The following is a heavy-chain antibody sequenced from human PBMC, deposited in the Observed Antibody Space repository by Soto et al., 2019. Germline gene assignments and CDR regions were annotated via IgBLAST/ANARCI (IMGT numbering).Heavy chain of an antibody. CDR2: IYGVDSDT. CDR3: ASLSRLGPQSAFDY. CDR1: GGTFSSYA. V-gene: IGHV5-51*03. Sequence: GASVKVSCKASGGTFSSYAIGWVRQMPGKGLEWMGIIYGVDSDTKYSPSFRGQVTISADKSIFTAYLQWRSLKASDTAIYYCASLSRLGPQSAFDYWGRGTLVTVSS. J-gene: IGHJ4*02. D-gene: IGHD1-26*01.